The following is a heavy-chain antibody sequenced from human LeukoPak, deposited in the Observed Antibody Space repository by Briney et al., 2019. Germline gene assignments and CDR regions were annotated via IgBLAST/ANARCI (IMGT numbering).Heavy chain of an antibody. J-gene: IGHJ5*02. CDR2: INHSGST. D-gene: IGHD6-6*01. CDR1: SGSFSGYY. Sequence: SETLSLTCAVYSGSFSGYYWSWIRQPPGKGLEWIGEINHSGSTNYNPSLKSRVTISVDTSKNQFSLKLSSVTAADTAVYYCASPEYSSSSWGQGTLVTVSS. V-gene: IGHV4-34*01. CDR3: ASPEYSSSS.